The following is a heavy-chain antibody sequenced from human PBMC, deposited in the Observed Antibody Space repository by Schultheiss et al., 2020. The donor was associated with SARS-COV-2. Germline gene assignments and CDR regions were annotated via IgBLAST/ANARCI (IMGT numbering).Heavy chain of an antibody. D-gene: IGHD6-19*01. Sequence: SQTLSLTCPVSGGSISSGGYYWSWIRQHPGKGLEWIGYIYYSGSTYYNPSLKSRVTISVDTSKNQFSLKLSSVTAADTAVYYCATARASGWYDAFDIWGQGTMVTVSS. CDR2: IYYSGST. CDR1: GGSISSGGYY. V-gene: IGHV4-31*03. CDR3: ATARASGWYDAFDI. J-gene: IGHJ3*02.